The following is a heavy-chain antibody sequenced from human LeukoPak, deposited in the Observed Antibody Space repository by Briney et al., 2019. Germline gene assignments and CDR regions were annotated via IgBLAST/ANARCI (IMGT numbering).Heavy chain of an antibody. Sequence: ASVKVSCKAPVYTFTSYEINWVRQATGQGLEWMGWMNPNSGNTGYAQTFQGRVTMTRDTSISTAYMELSSLRSEDTAVYYCARGLAVAGTGYWGQGTLVTVSS. CDR1: VYTFTSYE. CDR3: ARGLAVAGTGY. J-gene: IGHJ4*02. D-gene: IGHD6-19*01. CDR2: MNPNSGNT. V-gene: IGHV1-8*01.